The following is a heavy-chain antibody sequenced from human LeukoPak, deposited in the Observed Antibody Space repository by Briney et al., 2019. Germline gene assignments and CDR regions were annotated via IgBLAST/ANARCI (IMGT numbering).Heavy chain of an antibody. CDR2: IKQDGSEK. J-gene: IGHJ3*02. CDR1: GFTFSSYW. Sequence: GGSLRLSCAASGFTFSSYWMSWVRQGPGKGLEWVANIKQDGSEKYYVDSVKGRFTISRDNAKNSLYLQMNSLRAEDTAVYYCARASSTVTARDTFDIWGQGTMVTVSS. D-gene: IGHD4-17*01. V-gene: IGHV3-7*01. CDR3: ARASSTVTARDTFDI.